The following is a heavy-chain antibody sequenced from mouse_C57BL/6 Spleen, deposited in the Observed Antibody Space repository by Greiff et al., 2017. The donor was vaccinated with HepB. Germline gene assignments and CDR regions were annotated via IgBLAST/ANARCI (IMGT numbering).Heavy chain of an antibody. CDR1: GFSLTSYG. CDR2: IWSGGST. CDR3: ARKNYGSSPPYAMDY. J-gene: IGHJ4*01. V-gene: IGHV2-2*01. D-gene: IGHD1-1*01. Sequence: VKLMESGPGLVQPSQILSITCTVSGFSLTSYGVHWVRQSPGKGLEWLGVIWSGGSTDYNAAFISRLSISKDNSKSQVFFKMNSLQADDTAIYYCARKNYGSSPPYAMDYWGQGTSVTVSS.